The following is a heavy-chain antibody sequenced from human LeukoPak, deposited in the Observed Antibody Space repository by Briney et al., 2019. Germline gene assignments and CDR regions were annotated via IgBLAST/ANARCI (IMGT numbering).Heavy chain of an antibody. J-gene: IGHJ4*02. CDR1: GFTVSSNY. Sequence: PGGSLRLSCAPSGFTVSSNYMSWVRQAPGKGLEWVSVIYSGGSTYYADSVKGRFTISRDNSKNTLYLQMNSLRAEDTAVYYCARDRGDDGWDYWGQGTLVTVSS. D-gene: IGHD3-10*01. V-gene: IGHV3-53*01. CDR2: IYSGGST. CDR3: ARDRGDDGWDY.